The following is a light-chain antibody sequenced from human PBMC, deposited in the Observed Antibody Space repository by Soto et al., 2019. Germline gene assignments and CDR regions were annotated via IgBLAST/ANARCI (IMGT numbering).Light chain of an antibody. V-gene: IGLV3-21*02. CDR2: DDG. J-gene: IGLJ1*01. CDR1: NIESKS. Sequence: SYELTQPPSVPVAPGQTARIPCGGNNIESKSVHWYQQKPGQPPVLVVYDDGDRPSGIPERFSGSNSGNTATLTISRVEAGDEADYYCHVWDSSSDQYVFGTGIKVTVL. CDR3: HVWDSSSDQYV.